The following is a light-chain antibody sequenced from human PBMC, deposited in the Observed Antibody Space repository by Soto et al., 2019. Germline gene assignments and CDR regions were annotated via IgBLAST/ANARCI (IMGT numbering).Light chain of an antibody. CDR3: NSYTTSTTQV. CDR2: DVS. J-gene: IGLJ1*01. Sequence: QSALTQPAPVSGSPGQSITISCTGTSSDVGGYNYVSWYQHHPGEAPKLMIYDVSNRPSGVSNRFSGSKSGNTASLTISGLQAEDEADYYCNSYTTSTTQVFGTGTKLTVL. V-gene: IGLV2-14*03. CDR1: SSDVGGYNY.